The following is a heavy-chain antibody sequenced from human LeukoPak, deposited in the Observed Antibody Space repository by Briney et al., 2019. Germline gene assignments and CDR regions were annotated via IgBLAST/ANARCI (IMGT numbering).Heavy chain of an antibody. CDR3: AKDPGGSERPYYFDY. CDR1: GLTFSSYA. Sequence: PGGPLRLSCAASGLTFSSYAMSWVRQAPGKGLEWVSGISGSGGSTYYADSVEGRFTISRDNSKNTLYLQINSLRAEDTAVYYSAKDPGGSERPYYFDYWGQGTLVSVSS. J-gene: IGHJ4*02. D-gene: IGHD1-26*01. V-gene: IGHV3-23*01. CDR2: ISGSGGST.